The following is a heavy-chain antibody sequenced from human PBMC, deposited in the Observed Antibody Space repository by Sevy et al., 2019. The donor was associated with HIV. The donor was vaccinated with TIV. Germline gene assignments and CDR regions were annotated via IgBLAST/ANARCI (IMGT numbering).Heavy chain of an antibody. V-gene: IGHV4-39*01. D-gene: IGHD6-13*01. Sequence: SETLSLTCTVSGGSISSGTYYWGWIRRPPGKGLDGIGTISYSGSTYYNSSLKSRVTISVDTSKNQFSLKVSCVTAAETAVYYCARHRNSLDMGAAGTWFDPWGQGTLVTVSS. CDR2: ISYSGST. CDR3: ARHRNSLDMGAAGTWFDP. J-gene: IGHJ5*02. CDR1: GGSISSGTYY.